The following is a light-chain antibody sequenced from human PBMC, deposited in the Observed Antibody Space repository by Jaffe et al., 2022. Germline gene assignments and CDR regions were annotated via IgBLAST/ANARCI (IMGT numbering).Light chain of an antibody. CDR2: DAS. V-gene: IGKV3-20*01. Sequence: EIVLTQSPGTLSLSPGERATLSCRASQSVSSGYLAWYQQKPGQAPRLLIYDASSRATGIPDRFSGSGSGTDFTLTISRLEPEDFAVYYCQQYGSSLVTFGQGTKLEIK. J-gene: IGKJ2*01. CDR1: QSVSSGY. CDR3: QQYGSSLVT.